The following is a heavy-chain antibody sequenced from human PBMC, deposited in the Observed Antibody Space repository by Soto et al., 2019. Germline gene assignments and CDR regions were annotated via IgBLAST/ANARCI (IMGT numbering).Heavy chain of an antibody. CDR2: IYWDDDR. Sequence: SGPTLVNPTQTLTLTCTFSGFSLSTSGVGVGWIRQPPGKALEWLALIYWDDDRRYSPSLKSRLTITKDTSKNQVVLTMTNMDPVDTATYYCARTWLLKLSFDYWGQGTLVTVSS. CDR3: ARTWLLKLSFDY. D-gene: IGHD3-16*02. J-gene: IGHJ4*02. CDR1: GFSLSTSGVG. V-gene: IGHV2-5*02.